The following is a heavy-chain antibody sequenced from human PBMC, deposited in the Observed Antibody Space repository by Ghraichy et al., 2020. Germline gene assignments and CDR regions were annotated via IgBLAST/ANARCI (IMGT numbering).Heavy chain of an antibody. CDR3: AREHTAMASRHTGEDAFDI. CDR2: IIPIFGTA. V-gene: IGHV1-69*13. Sequence: SVKVSCKASGGTFSSYAISWVRQAPGQGLEWMGGIIPIFGTANYAQKFQGRVTITADESTSTAYMELSSLRSEDTAVYYCAREHTAMASRHTGEDAFDIWGQGTMVTVSS. D-gene: IGHD5-18*01. J-gene: IGHJ3*02. CDR1: GGTFSSYA.